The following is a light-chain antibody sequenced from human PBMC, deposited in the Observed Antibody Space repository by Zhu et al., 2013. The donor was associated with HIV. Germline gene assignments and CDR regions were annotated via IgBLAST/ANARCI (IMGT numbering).Light chain of an antibody. Sequence: IVLTQSPGTLSLSPGERATLSCRASQSVTNNYLAWYQQKPGQAPRLLIYGASSRATGIPDRFSGSGSGTDFTLTISRLQSEDFAVYSCQHYNNWPWTFGQGTKVEIK. V-gene: IGKV3-20*01. J-gene: IGKJ1*01. CDR2: GAS. CDR3: QHYNNWPWT. CDR1: QSVTNNY.